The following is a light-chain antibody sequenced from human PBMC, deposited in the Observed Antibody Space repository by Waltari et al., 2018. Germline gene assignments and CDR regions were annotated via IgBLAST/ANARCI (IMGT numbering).Light chain of an antibody. J-gene: IGKJ4*01. V-gene: IGKV1-5*03. Sequence: DVQLIHSPPTLFASVGDSVTITCRASECVKNNLAWYQHQPGKAPKVLVHKASRLESGVASRFSGSGYGTEFTLTISSLEPDDFATYYCHQYNTLPLTFGGGTKVEIK. CDR2: KAS. CDR1: ECVKNN. CDR3: HQYNTLPLT.